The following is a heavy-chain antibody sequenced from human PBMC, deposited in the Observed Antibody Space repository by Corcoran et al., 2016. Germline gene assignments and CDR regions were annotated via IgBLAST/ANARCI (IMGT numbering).Heavy chain of an antibody. CDR2: INPNSGNT. D-gene: IGHD1-1*01. V-gene: IGHV1-2*02. CDR3: ATRTGHDPYYFDY. CDR1: GYTFTGYY. J-gene: IGHJ4*02. Sequence: QVQLVQSGAEVKKPGASVKVSCKASGYTFTGYYMHWVRQAPGQGLEWMGWINPNSGNTNYAQKFQGRVTMTTDTSTSTAYMELRSLRSDDTAVYYCATRTGHDPYYFDYWGQGTLVTVSS.